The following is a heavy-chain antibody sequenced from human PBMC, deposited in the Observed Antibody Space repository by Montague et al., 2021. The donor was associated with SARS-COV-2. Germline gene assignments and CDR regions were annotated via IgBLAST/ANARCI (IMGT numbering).Heavy chain of an antibody. V-gene: IGHV6-1*01. CDR1: GDSVAELRRS. Sequence: CAISGDSVAELRRSSDEHKSALPSPLYLVCRPLFESKWYSDYAPSVRSRLTVNPDASKNEFSLELNYVTPEDTAVYYCVRYSGWFYFDFWGQGTLVTVSS. D-gene: IGHD6-19*01. CDR2: PLFESKWYS. J-gene: IGHJ4*02. CDR3: VRYSGWFYFDF.